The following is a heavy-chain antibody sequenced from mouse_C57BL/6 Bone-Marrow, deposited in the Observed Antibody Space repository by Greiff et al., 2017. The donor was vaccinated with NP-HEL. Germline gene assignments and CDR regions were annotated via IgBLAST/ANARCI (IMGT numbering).Heavy chain of an antibody. D-gene: IGHD1-1*01. CDR1: GYTFTSYW. Sequence: VQLQQPGAELVMPGASVKLSCKASGYTFTSYWMHWVKQRPGQGLEWIGEIDPSDSYTNYNQKFKGKSKLTVDKSSSTAYMQLSSLTSEDSAVYYCARSYYYGSRYYFDYWGQGTTLTVSS. J-gene: IGHJ2*01. CDR2: IDPSDSYT. V-gene: IGHV1-69*01. CDR3: ARSYYYGSRYYFDY.